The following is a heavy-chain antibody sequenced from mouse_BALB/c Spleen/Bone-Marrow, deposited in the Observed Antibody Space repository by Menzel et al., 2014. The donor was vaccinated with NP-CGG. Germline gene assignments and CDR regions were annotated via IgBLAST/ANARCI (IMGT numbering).Heavy chain of an antibody. CDR1: GFNTKDTY. Sequence: EVQVVESGAELVKPGASVKLSCTASGFNTKDTYMHWVKQRPEQGLEWIGRIDPANGNTKYGPKFQGKATITADTSSNTAYLQLSSLTSEDTAVYYCARYRLGTYFDYWGQGTTLTVSS. CDR2: IDPANGNT. J-gene: IGHJ2*01. D-gene: IGHD1-2*01. CDR3: ARYRLGTYFDY. V-gene: IGHV14-3*02.